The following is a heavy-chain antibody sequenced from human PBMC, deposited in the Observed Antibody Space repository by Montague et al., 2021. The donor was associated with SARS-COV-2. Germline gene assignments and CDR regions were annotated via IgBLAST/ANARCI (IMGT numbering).Heavy chain of an antibody. CDR3: ARTSASSDY. D-gene: IGHD1-26*01. CDR2: KYYRCKWYN. J-gene: IGHJ4*02. CDR1: GDSVTRNSAA. V-gene: IGHV6-1*01. Sequence: CAISGDSVTRNSAAGDWIRQSPSNGIEWRGRKYYRCKWYNDYAVSVKSRITINPDTSKNQISLQLNSVTPEDTAVYYCARTSASSDYWGQGALVTVSS.